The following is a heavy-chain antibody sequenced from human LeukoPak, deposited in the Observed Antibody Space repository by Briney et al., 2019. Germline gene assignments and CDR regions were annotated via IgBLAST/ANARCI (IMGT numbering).Heavy chain of an antibody. CDR3: ARDSGLTTVTPKYYFDY. CDR2: INPSGGST. CDR1: GYTFTGYY. J-gene: IGHJ4*02. V-gene: IGHV1-46*01. D-gene: IGHD4-17*01. Sequence: ASVKVSCKASGYTFTGYYMHWVRQAPGQGPEWMGIINPSGGSTSYAQKFQGRVTMTRDTSTSTVYMELTSLRSEDTAVYYCARDSGLTTVTPKYYFDYWGQGTLVTASS.